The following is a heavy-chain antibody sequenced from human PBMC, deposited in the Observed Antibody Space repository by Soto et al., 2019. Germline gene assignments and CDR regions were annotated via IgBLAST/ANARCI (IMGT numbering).Heavy chain of an antibody. CDR2: TSYDGNNK. Sequence: QVQLVESGGGVVQPGRSLRLSCAASGFTFNNYDMHWVRQSPGKGLGWVAVTSYDGNNKYYADSVKGRFTISRDNSKNTLSLQMNSLRPEDTAVYYCAKVLSVIVADSFDICGQGTMVTVAS. V-gene: IGHV3-30*18. D-gene: IGHD3-22*01. CDR3: AKVLSVIVADSFDI. J-gene: IGHJ3*02. CDR1: GFTFNNYD.